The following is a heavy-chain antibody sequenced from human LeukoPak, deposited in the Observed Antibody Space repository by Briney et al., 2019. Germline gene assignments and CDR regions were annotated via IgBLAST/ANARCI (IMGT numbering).Heavy chain of an antibody. V-gene: IGHV3-7*01. CDR2: IKQDGSEK. D-gene: IGHD5-18*01. CDR1: GFTFSSYW. Sequence: GGSLRLSCAASGFTFSSYWMSWVRQAPGKGLEWVANIKQDGSEKYYVDSVKGRFTISRDNAKNSLYLQMNSLRAEDTAVYYCARDLGYSYGCDFDYWSQGTLVTVSS. J-gene: IGHJ4*02. CDR3: ARDLGYSYGCDFDY.